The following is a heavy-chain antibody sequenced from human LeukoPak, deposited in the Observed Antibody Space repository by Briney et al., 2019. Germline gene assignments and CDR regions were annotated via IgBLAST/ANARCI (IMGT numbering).Heavy chain of an antibody. CDR1: GYTFTGYY. CDR2: TNPNSGGT. J-gene: IGHJ4*02. CDR3: ARVGLAYCGGDCTNLFDY. Sequence: ASVKVSCKSSGYTFTGYYTHWVRQAPGQGLEWMGRTNPNSGGTNYAQKFQGRVTMTRDTSISTAYMELSRLRSDDTAVYYCARVGLAYCGGDCTNLFDYWGQGTLVTVSS. D-gene: IGHD2-21*02. V-gene: IGHV1-2*06.